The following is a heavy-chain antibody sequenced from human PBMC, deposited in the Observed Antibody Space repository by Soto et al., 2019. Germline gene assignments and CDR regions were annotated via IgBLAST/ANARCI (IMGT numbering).Heavy chain of an antibody. CDR2: ISGSGGST. J-gene: IGHJ3*02. CDR3: AKFSAARPVDAFDI. D-gene: IGHD6-6*01. CDR1: GLTFSSYA. V-gene: IGHV3-23*01. Sequence: GSLRLSRAASGLTFSSYAMSWVRQAPGKGLEWVSVISGSGGSTYYADSVKGRFTISRDNSKNTLYLQMNSLRAEDTAVYYCAKFSAARPVDAFDIWGQGTMVTVSS.